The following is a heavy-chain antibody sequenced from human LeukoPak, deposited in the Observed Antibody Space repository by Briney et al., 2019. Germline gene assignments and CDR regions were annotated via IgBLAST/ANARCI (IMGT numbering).Heavy chain of an antibody. CDR3: ARPYCSGGSCRLSGMDV. CDR2: IKQDGSEK. Sequence: GGSLRLSCAASGFIFSTYWMNWVRQGPGKGLEWVANIKQDGSEKYYVDSVKGRFSISRDNAKSSLYLQMNSLRAEDTAVYYCARPYCSGGSCRLSGMDVWGQGTTVTVSS. CDR1: GFIFSTYW. J-gene: IGHJ6*02. V-gene: IGHV3-7*01. D-gene: IGHD2-15*01.